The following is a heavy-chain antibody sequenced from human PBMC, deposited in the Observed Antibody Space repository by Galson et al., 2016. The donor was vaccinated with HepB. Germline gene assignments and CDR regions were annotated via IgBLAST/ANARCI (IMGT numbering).Heavy chain of an antibody. Sequence: SCKVSADTFNGYAINWMRQAPGQGLEWMGGIIPIFGTTIYAQKFQGRVTITADESTTTAYMELSSLTSEDTAMYYCARAKDDIAVVPASLYQGWFAPWGQGTLVTVSS. J-gene: IGHJ5*02. CDR1: ADTFNGYA. V-gene: IGHV1-69*01. CDR3: ARAKDDIAVVPASLYQGWFAP. CDR2: IIPIFGTT. D-gene: IGHD2-2*01.